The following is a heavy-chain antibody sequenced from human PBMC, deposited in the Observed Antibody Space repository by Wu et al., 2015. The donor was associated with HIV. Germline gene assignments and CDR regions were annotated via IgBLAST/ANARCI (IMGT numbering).Heavy chain of an antibody. CDR2: ISAYNGNT. Sequence: QVQLVQSGVEVKKPGASVKVSCKASGYTFSSYGISWVRQARGQGLEYLGWISAYNGNTDYAQKFQDRVTMTIDTSTSTAYMELRTLRSDDTAVYYCARVGCSSNICLFYYGLDVWGQGTAVXVSS. V-gene: IGHV1-18*01. D-gene: IGHD2-2*01. CDR3: ARVGCSSNICLFYYGLDV. J-gene: IGHJ6*02. CDR1: GYTFSSYG.